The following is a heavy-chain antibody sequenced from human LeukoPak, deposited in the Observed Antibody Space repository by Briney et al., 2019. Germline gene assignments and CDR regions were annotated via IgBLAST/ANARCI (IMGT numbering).Heavy chain of an antibody. V-gene: IGHV3-23*01. CDR1: GFTFSSYG. CDR3: AKEVVVVAATSSLDDY. D-gene: IGHD2-15*01. Sequence: GGSLRLSCAASGFTFSSYGMSWVRQAPGKGLEWVSAISGSGGSTYYADSVKGRFTISRDNSKNTLYLQMNSLRAEDTAVYYCAKEVVVVAATSSLDDYWGQGTLVTVSS. CDR2: ISGSGGST. J-gene: IGHJ4*02.